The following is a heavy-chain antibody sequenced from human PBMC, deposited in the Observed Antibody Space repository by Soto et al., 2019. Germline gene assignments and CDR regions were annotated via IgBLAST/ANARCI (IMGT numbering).Heavy chain of an antibody. J-gene: IGHJ6*02. CDR1: GFTFSSYG. D-gene: IGHD2-8*01. CDR3: AKDGVYYYYYDGMDV. Sequence: QVQLVESGGGVVQPGRSLRLSCAASGFTFSSYGMHWVRQAPGKGLEWVAVISYDGSNKYYADSVKGRFTISRDNSKNTLYLQMNSLRAEDTAVYYCAKDGVYYYYYDGMDVWGQGTTVTVSS. V-gene: IGHV3-30*18. CDR2: ISYDGSNK.